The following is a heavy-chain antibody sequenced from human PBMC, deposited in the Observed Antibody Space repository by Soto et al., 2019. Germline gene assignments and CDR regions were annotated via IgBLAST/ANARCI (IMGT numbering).Heavy chain of an antibody. CDR2: ISAYNGNT. V-gene: IGHV1-18*01. J-gene: IGHJ4*02. Sequence: ASVKVSCKASGYTFTSYGISWVRQAPGQGLEWMGWISAYNGNTNYAQKPQGRVTMTTDTSTSTAYMELRSLRSDDTAVYYCARDLSGVRFLEWLLYWDYWGQGTLVTVSS. CDR1: GYTFTSYG. D-gene: IGHD3-3*01. CDR3: ARDLSGVRFLEWLLYWDY.